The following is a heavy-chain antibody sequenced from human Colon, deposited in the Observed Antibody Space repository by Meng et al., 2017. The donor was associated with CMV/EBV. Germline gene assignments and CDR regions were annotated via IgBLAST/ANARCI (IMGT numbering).Heavy chain of an antibody. V-gene: IGHV1-2*02. D-gene: IGHD3-22*01. CDR2: INPNSGGT. Sequence: QVQLVPSGAEVKKPGASVKVSCKASGYTFTDNDMHWVRQAPGQGLEWMGWINPNSGGTNYAQKFQGRVTMTRDTSISTTYMELSRLRSDDTAVYYCARGKNYYDSSGYRKGLDYWGQGTLVTVSS. CDR1: GYTFTDND. J-gene: IGHJ4*02. CDR3: ARGKNYYDSSGYRKGLDY.